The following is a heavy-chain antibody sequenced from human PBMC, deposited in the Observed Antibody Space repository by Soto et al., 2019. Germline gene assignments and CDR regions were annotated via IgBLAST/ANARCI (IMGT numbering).Heavy chain of an antibody. V-gene: IGHV4-34*01. J-gene: IGHJ4*02. CDR1: GVSFSGYY. Sequence: SSEALSLTCAVYGVSFSGYYMSWVRQPPGKGLEWIGEINHSGSTNYNPSLKSRVTISVDTSKNQFSLKLSSVTAADTAVYYCVLLAYCGGDCYGTGTFDYWGQGTLVTVSS. CDR2: INHSGST. CDR3: VLLAYCGGDCYGTGTFDY. D-gene: IGHD2-21*02.